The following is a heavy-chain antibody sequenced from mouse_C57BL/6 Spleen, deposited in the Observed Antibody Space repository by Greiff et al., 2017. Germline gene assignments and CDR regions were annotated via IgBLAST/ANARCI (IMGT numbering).Heavy chain of an antibody. CDR2: IYPGDGDT. CDR1: GYAFSSYW. V-gene: IGHV1-80*01. Sequence: VQLQQSGAELVKPGASVKISCKASGYAFSSYWMNWVKQRPGKGLAWIGQIYPGDGDTNYNGKFKGKATLTADKSSSTAYMQLSSLTSADSAVYFCARRGYGSSYAWYFDVWGTGTTVTVSS. J-gene: IGHJ1*03. D-gene: IGHD1-1*01. CDR3: ARRGYGSSYAWYFDV.